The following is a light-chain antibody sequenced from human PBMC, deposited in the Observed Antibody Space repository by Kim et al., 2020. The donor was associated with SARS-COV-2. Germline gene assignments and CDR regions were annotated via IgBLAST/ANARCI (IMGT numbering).Light chain of an antibody. CDR3: QQYNSYSYT. Sequence: SASVGDRVTITCRASQSISSWLAWYQQKPGKAPKLLIYDASSLESGVPSRFIGIGSGTEFTLTISSLQPDDFATYYCQQYNSYSYTFGQGTKLEI. V-gene: IGKV1-5*01. CDR1: QSISSW. J-gene: IGKJ2*01. CDR2: DAS.